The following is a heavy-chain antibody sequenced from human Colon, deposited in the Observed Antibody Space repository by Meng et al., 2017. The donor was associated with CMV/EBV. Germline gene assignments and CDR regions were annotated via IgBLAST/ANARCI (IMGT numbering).Heavy chain of an antibody. D-gene: IGHD3-10*02. CDR3: ARGSGPLFPGAFDI. CDR2: IYSGGPM. V-gene: IGHV3-53*01. CDR1: GGSISSSNYY. J-gene: IGHJ3*02. Sequence: ETLSLTCTVSGGSISSSNYYWGWIRQPPGKGLEWVALIYSGGPMHYADSVKGRFTISRDNSKNILYLQMNSLRADDTAVYYCARGSGPLFPGAFDIWGQGTMVTVSS.